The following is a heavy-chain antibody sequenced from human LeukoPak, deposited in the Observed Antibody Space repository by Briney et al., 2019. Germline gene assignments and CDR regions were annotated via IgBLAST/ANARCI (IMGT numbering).Heavy chain of an antibody. CDR1: GFTFSSYW. CDR3: ARSIAAVGNRNAFDI. CDR2: IKQDGSEK. V-gene: IGHV3-7*01. D-gene: IGHD6-13*01. Sequence: AGGSLRLSCAASGFTFSSYWMSWVRQAPGKGLEWVANIKQDGSEKYYVDSVKGRFTISRDNAKNSLYPQMNSLRAEDTAVYYCARSIAAVGNRNAFDIWGQGTMVTVSS. J-gene: IGHJ3*02.